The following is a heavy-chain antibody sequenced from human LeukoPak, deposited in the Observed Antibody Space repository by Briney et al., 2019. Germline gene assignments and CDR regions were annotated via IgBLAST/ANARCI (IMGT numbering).Heavy chain of an antibody. J-gene: IGHJ4*02. CDR1: GYTFTGSY. V-gene: IGHV1-2*02. Sequence: GASVKVSCKASGYTFTGSYMHWVRQAPGQGLEWMGWINPNSGGTNYAQKFQGRVTMTRDTSISTAYMELSRLRSDDTAVYYCARVVKSPGYSSSWYSYWGQGTLVTVSS. CDR2: INPNSGGT. CDR3: ARVVKSPGYSSSWYSY. D-gene: IGHD6-13*01.